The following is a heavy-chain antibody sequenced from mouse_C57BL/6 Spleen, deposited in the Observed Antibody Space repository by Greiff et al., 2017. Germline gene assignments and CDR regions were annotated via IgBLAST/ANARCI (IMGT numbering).Heavy chain of an antibody. J-gene: IGHJ2*01. CDR3: AYMVTTNY. D-gene: IGHD2-2*01. CDR1: GYTFTSYG. V-gene: IGHV1-81*01. CDR2: IYPRSGNT. Sequence: QVQLKQSGAELARPGASVKLSCKASGYTFTSYGISWVKQRTGQGLEWIGEIYPRSGNTYYNEKFKGKATLTADKSASTAYMELRSLTSEDSAVYFCAYMVTTNYWGQGTTLTVSS.